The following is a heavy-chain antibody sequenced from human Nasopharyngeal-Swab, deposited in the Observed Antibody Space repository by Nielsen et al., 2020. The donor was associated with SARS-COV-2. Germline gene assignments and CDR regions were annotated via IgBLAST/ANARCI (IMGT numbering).Heavy chain of an antibody. CDR3: AKDMSPNTYYYYMDV. CDR2: ISWNSGSI. CDR1: GFTFDDYA. Sequence: SLKISCAASGFTFDDYAMHWVQQAPGKGLEWVSGISWNSGSIGYADSVMGRFTISRDNAKNSLNLQMNSLRAEDRALYYCAKDMSPNTYYYYMDVWGKGTTVTVSS. V-gene: IGHV3-9*01. J-gene: IGHJ6*03.